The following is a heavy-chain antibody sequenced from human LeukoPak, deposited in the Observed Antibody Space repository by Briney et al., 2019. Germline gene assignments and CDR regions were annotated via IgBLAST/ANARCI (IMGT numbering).Heavy chain of an antibody. CDR3: ARYSGCYYFDL. CDR2: IYTSGNT. D-gene: IGHD5-12*01. Sequence: SETLTLTCTVSGGSVSSYYWSWIRQPAGEGLEWIGRIYTSGNTDYNPSLKSRVTISLDKSKNQFSLNVNSVTAADTAVYYCARYSGCYYFDLAGEGPLVRVFS. V-gene: IGHV4-4*07. CDR1: GGSVSSYY. J-gene: IGHJ4*02.